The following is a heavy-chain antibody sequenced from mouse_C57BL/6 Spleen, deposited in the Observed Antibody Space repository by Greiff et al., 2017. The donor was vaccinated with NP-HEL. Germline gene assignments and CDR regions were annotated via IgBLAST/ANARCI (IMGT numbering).Heavy chain of an antibody. CDR2: ISDGGSYT. CDR1: GFTFSSYA. Sequence: EVKLIESGGGLVKPGGSLKLSCAASGFTFSSYAMSWVRQTPEKRLEWVATISDGGSYTYYPDNVKGRFTISRDNAKNNLYLQMSHLKSEDTALYYCAREWAFAYWGQGTLVTVSA. J-gene: IGHJ3*01. CDR3: AREWAFAY. V-gene: IGHV5-4*01.